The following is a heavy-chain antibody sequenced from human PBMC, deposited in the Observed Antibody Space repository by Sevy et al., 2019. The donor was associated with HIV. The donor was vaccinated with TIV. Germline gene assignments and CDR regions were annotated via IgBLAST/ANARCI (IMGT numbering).Heavy chain of an antibody. CDR2: IGYDGSNI. D-gene: IGHD2-8*01. CDR3: ARDPRMYGDYLLAYFDY. V-gene: IGHV3-33*01. J-gene: IGHJ4*02. CDR1: GFTPSTYG. Sequence: GGSLRLSCAAPGFTPSTYGMHWVRQAPGKGLEWVAVIGYDGSNIYYADSVKGRFTISRDNSKNTLFLQMDSLRAEDTAIYYCARDPRMYGDYLLAYFDYWGQGTMVTVSS.